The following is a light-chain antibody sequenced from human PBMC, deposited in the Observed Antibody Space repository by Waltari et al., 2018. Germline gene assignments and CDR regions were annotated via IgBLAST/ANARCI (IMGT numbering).Light chain of an antibody. J-gene: IGLJ3*02. CDR1: RGHSSHI. CDR3: ETWDSRTLGV. CDR2: LEGSGSY. Sequence: QPVLTQSSSASSSLGSSVKLTCTLSRGHSSHIIAWHQPQPGKAPRYLMKLEGSGSYNKGSGVPDRFSGSSSGADRYLTISNLQSEDEADYYCETWDSRTLGVFGGGTKLTVL. V-gene: IGLV4-60*03.